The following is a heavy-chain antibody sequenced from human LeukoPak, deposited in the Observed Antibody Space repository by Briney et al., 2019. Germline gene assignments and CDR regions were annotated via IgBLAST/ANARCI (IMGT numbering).Heavy chain of an antibody. CDR3: ARGYSGYEFGY. CDR2: INEDGSEN. D-gene: IGHD5-12*01. CDR1: GFTFSSSW. J-gene: IGHJ4*02. Sequence: PGGSLRLSCVASGFTFSSSWMTWVRQAPGKGLEWVANINEDGSENNHVDSVKGRFTISRDNAKKSLYLQMNSLRAEDTAVYYCARGYSGYEFGYWGQGTLVTVSS. V-gene: IGHV3-7*04.